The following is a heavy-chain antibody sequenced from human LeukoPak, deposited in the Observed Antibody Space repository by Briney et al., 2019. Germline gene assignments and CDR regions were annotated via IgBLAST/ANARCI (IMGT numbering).Heavy chain of an antibody. J-gene: IGHJ3*02. V-gene: IGHV3-33*06. Sequence: PGRSLRLSCEASGFTFSTYGMHWVRQAPGKGLEWVAVIWNDGSNKYYADSVKGRFTISRDNSKNTLYLQMNSLRVEDTAVYYSAKDYSRDGYYADTFHIWGQGTMVTVSS. CDR2: IWNDGSNK. D-gene: IGHD3-3*01. CDR3: AKDYSRDGYYADTFHI. CDR1: GFTFSTYG.